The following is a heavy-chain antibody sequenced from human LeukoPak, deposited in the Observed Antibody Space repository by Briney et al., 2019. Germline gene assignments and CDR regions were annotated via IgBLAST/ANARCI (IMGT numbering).Heavy chain of an antibody. CDR1: GYSFSNYG. J-gene: IGHJ5*02. D-gene: IGHD5-24*01. V-gene: IGHV1-18*01. CDR2: ISVYNGDT. Sequence: GASVKVSCKASGYSFSNYGLTWVRQAPGQELEWMGWISVYNGDTHYAQKLQGRVTMTTEASTTTAYMELRSLRSDDTAMYFCARMAPFNWLDVWGQGTLVIVSS. CDR3: ARMAPFNWLDV.